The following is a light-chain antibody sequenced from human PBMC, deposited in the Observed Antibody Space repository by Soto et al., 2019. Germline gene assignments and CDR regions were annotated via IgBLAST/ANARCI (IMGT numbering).Light chain of an antibody. V-gene: IGLV1-40*01. J-gene: IGLJ1*01. Sequence: QSVRTQPPSVSGAPVQGVTISYTGNSSNIGAGYDVHWYQQLPGTAPKLLIYGTTNRPSGVPDRFSASKSGTSASLAVTGLQAEDEADYYCQSYDSSLSGHVFGTGTKVTVL. CDR1: SSNIGAGYD. CDR2: GTT. CDR3: QSYDSSLSGHV.